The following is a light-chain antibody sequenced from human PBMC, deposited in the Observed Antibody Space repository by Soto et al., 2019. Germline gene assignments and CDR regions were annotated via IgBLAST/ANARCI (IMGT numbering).Light chain of an antibody. J-gene: IGKJ4*01. CDR3: LQDYTYPRT. CDR2: KAS. Sequence: DSQITQSPSTLSGSVGDRVTITRRASQTISSWLAWYQQKPGKAPKLLIYKASTLKSGVPSRFCGRGSGTDFTLTITSLQPEDFAIYYCLQDYTYPRTFGGGTKVDI. CDR1: QTISSW. V-gene: IGKV1-5*03.